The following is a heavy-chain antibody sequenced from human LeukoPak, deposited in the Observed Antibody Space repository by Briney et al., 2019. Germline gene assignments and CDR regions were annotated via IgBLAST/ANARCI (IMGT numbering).Heavy chain of an antibody. V-gene: IGHV3-69-1*02. J-gene: IGHJ4*02. CDR3: ARNFDS. CDR2: ITRSSSNL. CDR1: GLTFTYSD. Sequence: PGGSLRLSCVASGLTFTYSDFNWIRQAPGKGLEWLSTITRSSSNLYYADSVKGRFTTSRDDAKDSVYLQMENLRVEDTAIYYCARNFDSRGQGTLVTVSS.